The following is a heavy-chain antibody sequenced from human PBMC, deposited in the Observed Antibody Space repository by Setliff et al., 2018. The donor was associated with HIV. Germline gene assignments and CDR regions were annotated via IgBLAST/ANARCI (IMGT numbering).Heavy chain of an antibody. D-gene: IGHD3-22*01. CDR2: IKQDGSGA. CDR1: GFIFSRHY. Sequence: GSLRLSCVASGFIFSRHYMAWVRQAPGKGLEWVANIKQDGSGAYYVGSVKGRFIASTDNAKNSLFLQMNSLKAEDTAVYYCARAYNVYDYRFDSSGYDYWGQGTLVTVSS. J-gene: IGHJ4*02. CDR3: ARAYNVYDYRFDSSGYDY. V-gene: IGHV3-7*03.